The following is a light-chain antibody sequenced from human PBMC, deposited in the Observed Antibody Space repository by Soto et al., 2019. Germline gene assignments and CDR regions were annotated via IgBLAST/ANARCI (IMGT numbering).Light chain of an antibody. CDR1: QSVSSSY. CDR3: QQYGSSPWT. J-gene: IGKJ1*01. CDR2: GAS. Sequence: EIVLTQSPGTLSLSPGERASLSCRASQSVSSSYLAWYQQKPCQAPRLLIYGASSRATGIPDRFSGSGSGTDFTLTISRLEPEDFAVYYCQQYGSSPWTFGQGTKVDI. V-gene: IGKV3-20*01.